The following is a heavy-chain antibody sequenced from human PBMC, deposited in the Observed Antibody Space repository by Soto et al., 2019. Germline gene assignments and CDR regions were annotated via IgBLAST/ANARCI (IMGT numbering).Heavy chain of an antibody. CDR1: GRSISSGGYY. CDR2: IFYSGSP. V-gene: IGHV4-31*03. Sequence: ASETLSLTCTVSGRSISSGGYYWNWIRQRPGRGLEWIGNIFYSGSPSYNPSLKSRVNISLDTSKNQFSLRLTSVTAADTAVYYCARGTSSDYWGQGTLVTVSS. CDR3: ARGTSSDY. D-gene: IGHD1-7*01. J-gene: IGHJ4*02.